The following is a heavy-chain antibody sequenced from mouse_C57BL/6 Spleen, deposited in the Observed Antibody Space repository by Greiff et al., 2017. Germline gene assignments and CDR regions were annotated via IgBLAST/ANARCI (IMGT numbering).Heavy chain of an antibody. V-gene: IGHV1-80*01. CDR3: ARPDGYYVHYYAMDY. J-gene: IGHJ4*01. Sequence: QVQLQQSGAELVKPGASVKISCKASGYAFSSYWMNWVKQRPGKGLEWIGQIYPGDGDTNYNGKCKGKATLTADKSSSTAYMQLSSLTSEDSAVYFCARPDGYYVHYYAMDYWGQGTSVTVSS. CDR1: GYAFSSYW. CDR2: IYPGDGDT. D-gene: IGHD2-3*01.